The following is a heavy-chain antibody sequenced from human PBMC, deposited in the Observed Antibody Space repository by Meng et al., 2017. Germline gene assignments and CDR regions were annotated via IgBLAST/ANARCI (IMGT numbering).Heavy chain of an antibody. CDR1: GYTFTSYG. V-gene: IGHV1-18*01. Sequence: ASVKVSCKASGYTFTSYGISWVRQAPGQGLEWMGWISAYNGNTNYAQKLQGRVTMTTDTSTSTAYMELRSLRSDDTAVYYCARLGTMVRGVINYYYGMDVWGQGTTVTVSS. D-gene: IGHD3-10*01. CDR3: ARLGTMVRGVINYYYGMDV. CDR2: ISAYNGNT. J-gene: IGHJ6*02.